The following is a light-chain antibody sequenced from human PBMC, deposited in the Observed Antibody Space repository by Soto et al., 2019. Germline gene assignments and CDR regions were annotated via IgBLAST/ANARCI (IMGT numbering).Light chain of an antibody. V-gene: IGLV2-14*03. CDR1: SSDVGGYNF. J-gene: IGLJ1*01. CDR2: DVS. CDR3: SSYTASSTPFV. Sequence: QSALTQPASVSGSPGQSITISCTGTSSDVGGYNFVSWYQHHPGKAPKLIIYDVSNRPSGVSNRFSGSKSGNTASLTISASQADDEADYYCSSYTASSTPFVFGTGTKLTVL.